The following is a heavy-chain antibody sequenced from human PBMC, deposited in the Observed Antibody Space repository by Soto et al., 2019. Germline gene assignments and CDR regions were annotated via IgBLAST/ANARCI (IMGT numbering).Heavy chain of an antibody. CDR3: ARKPIAGLLVDWFAP. CDR2: MNPNSGNT. D-gene: IGHD2-15*01. Sequence: QVQLVQSGAEVKKPGASVKVSCKASGYTFTSYDINWVRQATGQGLEWRGGMNPNSGNTGYAQKFQGRVTMTRNTSISTAYMDLSSLRSEDTAVYYCARKPIAGLLVDWFAPWGQGTLVTVSS. J-gene: IGHJ5*02. CDR1: GYTFTSYD. V-gene: IGHV1-8*01.